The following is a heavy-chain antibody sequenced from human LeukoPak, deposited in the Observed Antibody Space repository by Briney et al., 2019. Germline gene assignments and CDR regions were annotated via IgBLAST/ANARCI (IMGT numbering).Heavy chain of an antibody. V-gene: IGHV4-34*01. Sequence: SETLSLTCAVYGGSFSGYYWSWIRQPPGKGLEWIGEINHSGSTNYNPSLKSRVTISVDTSKNQFSLKLSSVTAADTAVYYCASSGGVLRYFDWLGAHNPTVFDYWGQGTLVTVSS. CDR1: GGSFSGYY. CDR3: ASSGGVLRYFDWLGAHNPTVFDY. J-gene: IGHJ4*02. CDR2: INHSGST. D-gene: IGHD3-9*01.